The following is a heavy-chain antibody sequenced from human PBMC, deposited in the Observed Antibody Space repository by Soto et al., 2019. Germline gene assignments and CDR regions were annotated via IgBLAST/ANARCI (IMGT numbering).Heavy chain of an antibody. Sequence: EAQLVESGGGLVQPGGSLRVSCAVSGFTFSDYWMSWVRQAPGKGLEWVAKIKQDGSEKDSVDSVKGRFTISRDNANNSLYLHMYLLRVEDTAIYYCARGGSDAYDWFDPWGQGTLVTVSS. D-gene: IGHD3-16*01. CDR1: GFTFSDYW. CDR2: IKQDGSEK. J-gene: IGHJ5*02. CDR3: ARGGSDAYDWFDP. V-gene: IGHV3-7*01.